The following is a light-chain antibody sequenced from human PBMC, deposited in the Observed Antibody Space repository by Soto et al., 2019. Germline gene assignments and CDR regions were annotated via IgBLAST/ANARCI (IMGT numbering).Light chain of an antibody. CDR1: QSISNW. J-gene: IGKJ2*01. CDR2: KAS. Sequence: DIQMTQSPSTLSASVGDRVTITCRASQSISNWLAWYQQKPGKAPYLLIYKASRLESGVPSRFSGSTSGTEFTLIISSLQPDDFATYYCQQYQSFPYTFGQGTKLEIK. V-gene: IGKV1-5*03. CDR3: QQYQSFPYT.